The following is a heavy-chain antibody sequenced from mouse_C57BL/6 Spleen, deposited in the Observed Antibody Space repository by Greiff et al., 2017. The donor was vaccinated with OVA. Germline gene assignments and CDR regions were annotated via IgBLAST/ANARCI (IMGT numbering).Heavy chain of an antibody. CDR1: GFTFSSYA. Sequence: EVMLVESGGGLVKPGGSLKLSCAASGFTFSSYAMSWVRQTPEKRLEWVAPISDGGSYTYYPDNVKGRFTISRDNAKNNLYLQMSHLKSEDTAMYYCARAGLLDGGFAYWGQGTLVTVSA. J-gene: IGHJ3*01. CDR3: ARAGLLDGGFAY. D-gene: IGHD2-1*01. V-gene: IGHV5-4*03. CDR2: ISDGGSYT.